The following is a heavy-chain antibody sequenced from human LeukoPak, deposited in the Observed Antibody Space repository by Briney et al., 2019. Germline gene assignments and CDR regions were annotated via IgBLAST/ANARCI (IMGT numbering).Heavy chain of an antibody. CDR1: GGSFSGYY. D-gene: IGHD4-4*01. J-gene: IGHJ5*02. V-gene: IGHV4-34*01. Sequence: SETLSLTCAVYGGSFSGYYWSWIRQPPGKGLEWIGEINHSGSTNYNPSLKSRVTISVDTSKNQFSLKLSSVTAADSAVYYCASSNYSRVWFDPWGQGTLVTVSS. CDR3: ASSNYSRVWFDP. CDR2: INHSGST.